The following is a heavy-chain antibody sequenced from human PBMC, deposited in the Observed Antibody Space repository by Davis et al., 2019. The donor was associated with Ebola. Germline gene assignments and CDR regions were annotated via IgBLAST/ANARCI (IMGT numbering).Heavy chain of an antibody. J-gene: IGHJ6*02. V-gene: IGHV1-3*01. CDR3: ATLGDVVEWLPPSPYDAMDV. CDR1: GYTFTKST. Sequence: AASVKVSCKASGYTFTKSTMHWVRQAPGQRLEWMGWISAANGQTKYSEKFQGRVTLTRDTSASTAYMELSSLRSEDTAVYYCATLGDVVEWLPPSPYDAMDVWGQGTTVTVSS. CDR2: ISAANGQT. D-gene: IGHD3-3*01.